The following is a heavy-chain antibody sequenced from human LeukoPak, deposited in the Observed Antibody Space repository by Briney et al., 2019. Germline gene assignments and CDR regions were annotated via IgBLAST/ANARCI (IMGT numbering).Heavy chain of an antibody. CDR3: ASSVGSGRPSVYNWFDP. CDR2: IIPILGIA. V-gene: IGHV1-69*04. Sequence: ASVKVSCKASGGTFSSYAISWVRQAPGQGLEWMGRIIPILGIANYAQKFQGRVTITADKPTSTAYMELSSLRSEDTAVYYCASSVGSGRPSVYNWFDPWGQGTLVTVSS. J-gene: IGHJ5*02. D-gene: IGHD3-10*01. CDR1: GGTFSSYA.